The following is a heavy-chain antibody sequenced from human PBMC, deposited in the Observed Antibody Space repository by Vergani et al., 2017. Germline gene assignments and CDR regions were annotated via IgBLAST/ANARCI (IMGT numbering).Heavy chain of an antibody. D-gene: IGHD2-15*01. CDR3: AREYCSGGSCFPFDY. CDR1: GFTFSSYS. J-gene: IGHJ4*02. Sequence: EVQLVESGGCLVKPGGSLRLSCAASGFTFSSYSMNWVRQAPGKGLEWVSSISSSSSYIYYADSVKGRFTISRDNAKNSLYLQMNSLRAEDTAVYYCAREYCSGGSCFPFDYWGQGTLVTVSS. V-gene: IGHV3-21*01. CDR2: ISSSSSYI.